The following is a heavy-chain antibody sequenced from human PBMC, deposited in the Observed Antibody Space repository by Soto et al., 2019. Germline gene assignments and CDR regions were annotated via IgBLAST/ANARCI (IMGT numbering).Heavy chain of an antibody. CDR2: IRNKANSYTT. J-gene: IGHJ4*01. V-gene: IGHV3-72*01. Sequence: EVQLVESGGGLVQPGRSLRLSCAAFGFTFSDHYMDWVRQAPGKGLDWVGRIRNKANSYTTEYAASVKGRFTISRDDSKNSLFLQMNSLKTEDTAVYYCSRAGILTTPYYFDYWGQGTLVTVSS. D-gene: IGHD4-4*01. CDR3: SRAGILTTPYYFDY. CDR1: GFTFSDHY.